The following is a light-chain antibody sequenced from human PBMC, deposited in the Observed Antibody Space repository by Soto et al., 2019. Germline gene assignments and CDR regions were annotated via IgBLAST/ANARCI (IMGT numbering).Light chain of an antibody. CDR2: DAS. CDR3: QLYNNWPPMYT. V-gene: IGKV3-15*01. CDR1: QSVSSN. J-gene: IGKJ2*01. Sequence: IVMTQSPATLSVSPGERATLSCGTSQSVSSNLAWYQQKPGQAPRLLIYDASTRATGIPARFSGSGSGTEFTLTISSLQSEDFAVYHCQLYNNWPPMYTFGQGTKLEIK.